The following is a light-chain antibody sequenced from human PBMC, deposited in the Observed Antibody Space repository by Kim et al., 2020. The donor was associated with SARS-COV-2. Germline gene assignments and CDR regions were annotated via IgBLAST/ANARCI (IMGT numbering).Light chain of an antibody. J-gene: IGLJ1*01. CDR2: STS. CDR3: LLYFGGGQKV. Sequence: QTVVTQEASLTVYQGGTVTLTCASSTGAVASYQYPNWFQQKPGQAPRALIYSTSNKHSWTPARFSGSLLGGKAALTLSGVQPEDDADYYCLLYFGGGQKVFGTGTKVTVL. V-gene: IGLV7-43*01. CDR1: TGAVASYQY.